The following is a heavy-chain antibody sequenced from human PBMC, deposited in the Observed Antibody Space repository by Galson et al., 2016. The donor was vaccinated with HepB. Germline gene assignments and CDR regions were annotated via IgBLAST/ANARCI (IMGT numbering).Heavy chain of an antibody. Sequence: PALVKPPQTLTLTCTFSGFSLSTDAVGVGWIRQPPGKALEWLALIYWDDDKRYSPSLQSRLTITKDTSKNQVVLTMTDMDPVDTATYYCAHNVLRTTVLGVIHSWFDPWGQGTLVTVSS. CDR2: IYWDDDK. CDR3: AHNVLRTTVLGVIHSWFDP. CDR1: GFSLSTDAVG. V-gene: IGHV2-5*02. J-gene: IGHJ5*02. D-gene: IGHD3-3*01.